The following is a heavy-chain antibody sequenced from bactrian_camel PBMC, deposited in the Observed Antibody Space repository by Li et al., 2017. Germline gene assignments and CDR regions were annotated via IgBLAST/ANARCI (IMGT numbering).Heavy chain of an antibody. CDR2: TTSDSST. Sequence: VQLVESGGGSVQAGGSLRPSCTASGFRFDGSDWGWYRQGAGRKCEVVSRTTSDSSTDYAGSVKGRFTISKDSAGNILYLQMNSLKPEDTAMYYCAARNGIIRWADQLRESEYDHWGQGTQVTVS. D-gene: IGHD3*01. CDR3: AARNGIIRWADQLRESEYDH. J-gene: IGHJ4*01. V-gene: IGHV3S55*01. CDR1: GFRFDGSD.